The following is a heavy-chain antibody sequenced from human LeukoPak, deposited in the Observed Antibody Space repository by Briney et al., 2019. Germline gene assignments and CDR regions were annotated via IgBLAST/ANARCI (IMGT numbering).Heavy chain of an antibody. CDR3: ARGLDV. CDR1: GYTFTGYY. J-gene: IGHJ6*02. Sequence: SVKVSCKASGYTFTGYYMHWVRQAPGQGLEWMGRIIPILGIRNSAQKFQGRVTITADKSTSTAYMELSSLRSEDTAVYYCARGLDVWGQGTTVTVSS. CDR2: IIPILGIR. V-gene: IGHV1-69*02.